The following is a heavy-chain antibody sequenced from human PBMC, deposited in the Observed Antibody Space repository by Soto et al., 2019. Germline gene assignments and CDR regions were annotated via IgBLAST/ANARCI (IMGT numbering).Heavy chain of an antibody. CDR2: INHVGGT. CDR1: GGSFSGYY. Sequence: QVQLQQWGAGLLKPSETLSLTCAVYGGSFSGYYWSWIRQPPGKGLEWIGKINHVGGTNYNPSLKSRLTISVATSKNQFSLKVNSATAADTAVYYCARGQKGYSSSWYVDWGQGTPVTVSS. CDR3: ARGQKGYSSSWYVD. J-gene: IGHJ4*02. V-gene: IGHV4-34*01. D-gene: IGHD6-13*01.